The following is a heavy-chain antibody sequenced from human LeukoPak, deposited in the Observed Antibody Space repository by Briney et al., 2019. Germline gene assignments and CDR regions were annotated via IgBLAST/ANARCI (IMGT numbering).Heavy chain of an antibody. Sequence: GASVKVSCKASGYTFTSYGISWVRQAPGQGLEWMGGIIPIFGTANYAQKFQGRVTITADKSTSTAYMGLSSLRSEDTAVYYCARGVGSGYVRAFDIWGQGTMVTVSS. CDR1: GYTFTSYG. V-gene: IGHV1-69*06. CDR2: IIPIFGTA. D-gene: IGHD5-12*01. J-gene: IGHJ3*02. CDR3: ARGVGSGYVRAFDI.